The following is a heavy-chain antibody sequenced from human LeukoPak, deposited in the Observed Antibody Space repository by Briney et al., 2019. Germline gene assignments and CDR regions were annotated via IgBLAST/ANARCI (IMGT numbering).Heavy chain of an antibody. CDR3: ARDISSSWHSGFDY. D-gene: IGHD6-13*01. Sequence: SVKVSCKASGGTFSSYAISWVRQAPGQGLEWMGRIIPTLGIANYAQKFQGRVTITADKSTSTAYMELSSLRSEDTAVYYCARDISSSWHSGFDYWGQGTLVTVSS. J-gene: IGHJ4*02. V-gene: IGHV1-69*04. CDR1: GGTFSSYA. CDR2: IIPTLGIA.